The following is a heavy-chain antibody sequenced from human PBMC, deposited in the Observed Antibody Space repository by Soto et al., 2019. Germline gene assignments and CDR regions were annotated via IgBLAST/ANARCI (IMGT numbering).Heavy chain of an antibody. CDR1: GYTFTSYG. V-gene: IGHV1-18*04. Sequence: ASVKVSCKASGYTFTSYGISWVRQAPGQGLEWMGWVSAYNGNTNYAQKLQGRVTMTTDTSTSTAYMELRSLRSDDTAVYYCARDQVRFLGLSGMDVWGQGTTVTVSS. J-gene: IGHJ6*02. CDR2: VSAYNGNT. D-gene: IGHD3-3*01. CDR3: ARDQVRFLGLSGMDV.